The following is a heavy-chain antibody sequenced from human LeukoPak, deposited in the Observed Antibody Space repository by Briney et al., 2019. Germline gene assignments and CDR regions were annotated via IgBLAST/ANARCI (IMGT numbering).Heavy chain of an antibody. D-gene: IGHD5-12*01. CDR1: GGSLSSDTYY. CDR3: ARIYRYSGLNYYFDY. J-gene: IGHJ4*02. Sequence: PSETLSLTCTVSGGSLSSDTYYWGWIRQPPGKGPEWLGSIHYSGRTYYNPPLKSRVTISVDTSKNQFSLKLRFVTAADTAVYYCARIYRYSGLNYYFDYWGQGTLVTVPS. V-gene: IGHV4-39*01. CDR2: IHYSGRT.